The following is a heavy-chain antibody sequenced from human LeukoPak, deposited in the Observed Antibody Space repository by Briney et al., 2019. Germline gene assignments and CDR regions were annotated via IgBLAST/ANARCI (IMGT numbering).Heavy chain of an antibody. Sequence: PSETLSLTCTVSGGSTSSYYWSWIRQPPGKGLEWIGYIYYSGSTNYNPSLKSRVTISVDTSKNQFSLKLSSVTAADTAVYYCARSTLPDRNWFDPWGQGTLVTVSS. V-gene: IGHV4-59*08. CDR1: GGSTSSYY. CDR2: IYYSGST. CDR3: ARSTLPDRNWFDP. J-gene: IGHJ5*02.